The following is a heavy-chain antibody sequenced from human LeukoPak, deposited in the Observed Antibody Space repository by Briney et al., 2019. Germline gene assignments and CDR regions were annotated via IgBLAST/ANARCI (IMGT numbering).Heavy chain of an antibody. CDR3: ARAGGYDFWSGYYDRGFDP. CDR1: GGSISSYY. V-gene: IGHV4-59*01. CDR2: IYYSGST. Sequence: SETLSLTCTVSGGSISSYYWSWIRQPPGKGLEWIGYIYYSGSTNYNPSLKSRVTISVDTSKNQFSLKLSSVTAADTAVYYCARAGGYDFWSGYYDRGFDPWGQGTLATVSS. J-gene: IGHJ5*02. D-gene: IGHD3-3*01.